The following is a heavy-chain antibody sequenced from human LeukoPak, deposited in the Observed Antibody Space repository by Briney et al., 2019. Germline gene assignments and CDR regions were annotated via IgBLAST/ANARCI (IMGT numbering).Heavy chain of an antibody. Sequence: AASVKVSCKASGYTFTSYGISWVRQAPGQGLEWMGWISAYNGNTNYAQKLQGRVTMTTDTSTSTAYMELRSLRSDDTAVYYCARGPKSNSYVYWIFSFWGQGTLVTVSS. CDR2: ISAYNGNT. CDR3: ARGPKSNSYVYWIFSF. V-gene: IGHV1-18*01. CDR1: GYTFTSYG. J-gene: IGHJ4*02. D-gene: IGHD5-18*01.